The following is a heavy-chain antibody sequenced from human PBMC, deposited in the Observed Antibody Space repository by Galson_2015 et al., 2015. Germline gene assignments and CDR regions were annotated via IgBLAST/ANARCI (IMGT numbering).Heavy chain of an antibody. V-gene: IGHV3-23*01. CDR3: AKGGHLYSSGWYYPFDY. CDR2: ISDNGGST. Sequence: SLRLSCAASGFIFSNYVMSWVRQAPGKGLEWVSIISDNGGSTDYADSVKGRFTISRDNSKHTLYLQMNSLRAEDTAVYYCAKGGHLYSSGWYYPFDYWGQGTLVTVSS. J-gene: IGHJ4*02. CDR1: GFIFSNYV. D-gene: IGHD6-19*01.